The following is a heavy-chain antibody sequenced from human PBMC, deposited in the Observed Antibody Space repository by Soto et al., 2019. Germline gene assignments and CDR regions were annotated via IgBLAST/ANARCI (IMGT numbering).Heavy chain of an antibody. CDR2: INHSGST. CDR3: AREKITGLFDY. CDR1: GGSFSGYY. V-gene: IGHV4-34*01. D-gene: IGHD2-8*02. Sequence: QVQLQQWGAGLLKPSETLSLTCAVYGGSFSGYYWTWIRQPPGTGLEWIGEINHSGSTNYNPPLKSRVTISVDTSKNQFSLKPTSVTAAETAGYYCAREKITGLFDYWGQGTLVTVSS. J-gene: IGHJ4*02.